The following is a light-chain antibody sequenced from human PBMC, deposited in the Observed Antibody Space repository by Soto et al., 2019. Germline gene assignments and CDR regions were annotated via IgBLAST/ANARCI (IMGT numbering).Light chain of an antibody. CDR3: QEYSNWPLLC. Sequence: ELVLTQSPATLSVSPAAGATLSCRASQSVGSNLASYQQTPVQTPRGLIYGASTKAMGIQSTLSRSALGTEVTLANCCLQSADFVFYFCQEYSNWPLLCFGGGTKVDIK. CDR1: QSVGSN. CDR2: GAS. J-gene: IGKJ4*01. V-gene: IGKV3-15*01.